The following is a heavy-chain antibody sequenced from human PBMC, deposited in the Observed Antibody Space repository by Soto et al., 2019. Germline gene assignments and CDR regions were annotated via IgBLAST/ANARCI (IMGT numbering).Heavy chain of an antibody. V-gene: IGHV1-8*01. CDR2: MNPNSGNT. CDR3: ARGPLGYCSGGSCYRFNYYYYYMDV. CDR1: GYTFTSYD. J-gene: IGHJ6*03. D-gene: IGHD2-15*01. Sequence: ASVKVSCKASGYTFTSYDINWVRQATGQGLEWMGWMNPNSGNTGYAQKFQGRVTMTRNTSISTAYMELSSLRSEDTAVYYCARGPLGYCSGGSCYRFNYYYYYMDVWGKGTTVTVSS.